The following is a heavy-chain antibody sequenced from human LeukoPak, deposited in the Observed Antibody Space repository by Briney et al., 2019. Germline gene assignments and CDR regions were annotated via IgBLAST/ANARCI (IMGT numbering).Heavy chain of an antibody. V-gene: IGHV3-74*01. Sequence: GRSLRLSCAASGFTFSSYWMHWVRQAPGKGLVWVSRINSDGSSTSYADSVEGRFTISRDNAKNTLYLQMNSLRAEDTAVYYCASITVYYDSSGYSHSGDYWGQGTLVTVSS. J-gene: IGHJ4*02. D-gene: IGHD3-22*01. CDR3: ASITVYYDSSGYSHSGDY. CDR1: GFTFSSYW. CDR2: INSDGSST.